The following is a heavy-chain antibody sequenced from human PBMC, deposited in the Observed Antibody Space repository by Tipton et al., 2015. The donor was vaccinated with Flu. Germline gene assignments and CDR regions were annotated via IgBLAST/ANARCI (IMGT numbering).Heavy chain of an antibody. CDR1: GFTFSSYG. Sequence: SLRLSCAASGFTFSSYGMHWVRQAPGKGLEWVAVISYDGSNKYYADSVKGRFTISRDNSKNTLYLQMNSLRAEDTAVYYCAKDLHYGSGSYYNVLVGYYYYGMDVWGQGTTVTVSS. J-gene: IGHJ6*02. V-gene: IGHV3-30*18. CDR3: AKDLHYGSGSYYNVLVGYYYYGMDV. D-gene: IGHD3-10*01. CDR2: ISYDGSNK.